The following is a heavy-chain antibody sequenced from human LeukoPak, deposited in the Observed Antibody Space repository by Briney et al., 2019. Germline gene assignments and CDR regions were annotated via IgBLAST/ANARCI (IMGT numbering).Heavy chain of an antibody. CDR1: GGSFSGYY. CDR3: ARHGSGSNDAAP. CDR2: INHSGST. D-gene: IGHD3-10*01. V-gene: IGHV4-34*01. Sequence: SETLSLTCAVYGGSFSGYYWSWIRHPPGKGLEWIGEINHSGSTNYNPSLKSRVTLSVDTSKNQFSLKLSSVTAADTAVYYCARHGSGSNDAAPWGQGTLVTVSS. J-gene: IGHJ5*02.